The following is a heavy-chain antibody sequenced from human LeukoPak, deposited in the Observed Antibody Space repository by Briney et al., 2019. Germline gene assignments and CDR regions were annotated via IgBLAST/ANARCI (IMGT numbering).Heavy chain of an antibody. J-gene: IGHJ3*02. CDR1: GGSISSSSYY. D-gene: IGHD2-21*02. V-gene: IGHV4-61*02. Sequence: SETLSLTCTVSGGSISSSSYYWSWIRQPAGKGLEWIGRIYTSGSTNYNPSLKSRVTISVDTSKNQFSLRLSSVTAADTAVYYCARVNCGGDCYSDRGAFDIWGQGTMVTVSS. CDR2: IYTSGST. CDR3: ARVNCGGDCYSDRGAFDI.